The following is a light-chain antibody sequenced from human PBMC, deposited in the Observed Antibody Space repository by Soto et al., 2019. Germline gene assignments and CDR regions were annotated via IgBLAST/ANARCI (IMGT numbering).Light chain of an antibody. CDR3: QQYNNWPPST. J-gene: IGKJ5*01. CDR2: DAS. Sequence: EIVMTQSPSTLSVSPGERATLSCRASTSISSYLAWYQQKAGQAPRLLIYDASTRATGIPARFSGSGSGTEFTLTINSLQSEDFAVYYCQQYNNWPPSTFGQGTRLEIK. V-gene: IGKV3-15*01. CDR1: TSISSY.